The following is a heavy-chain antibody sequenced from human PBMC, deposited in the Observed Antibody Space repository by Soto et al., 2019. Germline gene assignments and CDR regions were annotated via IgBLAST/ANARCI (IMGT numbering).Heavy chain of an antibody. CDR1: GFTFSSYG. D-gene: IGHD6-19*01. J-gene: IGHJ6*02. CDR2: ISYDGSNK. CDR3: AKDMSVAGARDYYGMDV. V-gene: IGHV3-30*18. Sequence: GGSLRLSCAASGFTFSSYGMHWVRQAPGKGLEWVAVISYDGSNKYYADSVKGRFTISRDNSKNTLYLQMNSLGAEDTAVYYCAKDMSVAGARDYYGMDVWGQGTTVTVSS.